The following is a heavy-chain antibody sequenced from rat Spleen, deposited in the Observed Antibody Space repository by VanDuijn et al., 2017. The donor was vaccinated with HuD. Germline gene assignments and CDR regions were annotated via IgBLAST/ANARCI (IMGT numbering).Heavy chain of an antibody. D-gene: IGHD1-9*01. CDR1: GFTFSNYY. V-gene: IGHV5-25*01. Sequence: EVQLVESGGGLVQPGRSLKLSCTASGFTFSNYYMAWVRQAPTKGLAWVASISTGGDNTYYRDSVKGRFTISRDNAKSTLYLQMDSLRSEDTATYYCARHCYGYNYFDYWGQGVMVTVSS. CDR2: ISTGGDNT. J-gene: IGHJ2*01. CDR3: ARHCYGYNYFDY.